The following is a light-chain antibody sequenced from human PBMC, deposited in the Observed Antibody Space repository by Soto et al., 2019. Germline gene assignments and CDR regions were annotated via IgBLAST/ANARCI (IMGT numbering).Light chain of an antibody. Sequence: QSALTQPASVSGSPGQSTTISCTGTSSDVGGYNYVSWYQQHPGKAPKLMIYDVSNRPSGVSNRFSGSKSGNTASLTISGLQAEDEADYYCSSYTSSSTSYVFGTGTKVNVL. J-gene: IGLJ1*01. V-gene: IGLV2-14*01. CDR1: SSDVGGYNY. CDR3: SSYTSSSTSYV. CDR2: DVS.